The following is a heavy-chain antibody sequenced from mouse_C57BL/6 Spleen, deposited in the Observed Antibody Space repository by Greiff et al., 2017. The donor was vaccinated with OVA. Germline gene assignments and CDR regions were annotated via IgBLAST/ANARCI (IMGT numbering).Heavy chain of an antibody. V-gene: IGHV5-9*01. J-gene: IGHJ4*01. CDR2: ISGGGGNT. CDR3: ARGGLRPDAMDY. D-gene: IGHD2-2*01. CDR1: GFTFSSYT. Sequence: EVNVVESGGGLVKPGGSLKLSCAASGFTFSSYTMSWVRQTPEKRLEWVATISGGGGNTYYPDSVKGRFTISRDNAKNTLYLQMSSLRSEDTALYYCARGGLRPDAMDYWGQGTSVTVSS.